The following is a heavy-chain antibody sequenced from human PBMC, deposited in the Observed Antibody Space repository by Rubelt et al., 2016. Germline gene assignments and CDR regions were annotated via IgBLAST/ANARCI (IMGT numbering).Heavy chain of an antibody. D-gene: IGHD6-13*01. Sequence: AASGFTFSSYWMSWVRQAPGKGLEWVANIKQDGSEKYYVDSVKGRFTISRDNAKNSLYLQMNSLRAEDTAVYYCARDPSAAAGSSADYWGQGTLVTVSS. V-gene: IGHV3-7*01. CDR2: IKQDGSEK. J-gene: IGHJ4*02. CDR3: ARDPSAAAGSSADY. CDR1: GFTFSSYW.